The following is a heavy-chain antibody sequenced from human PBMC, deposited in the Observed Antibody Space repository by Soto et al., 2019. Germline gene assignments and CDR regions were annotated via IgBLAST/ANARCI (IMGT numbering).Heavy chain of an antibody. CDR3: AREGGNRYYYYVMAV. J-gene: IGHJ6*02. D-gene: IGHD1-26*01. V-gene: IGHV6-1*01. CDR1: GDSVSSDSAT. CDR2: TYYRSKWYN. Sequence: SQTLSLTCAISGDSVSSDSATWNWIRQSPSGGLEWLGRTYYRSKWYNDYAVSVESRVTIDPDTSKNQFSLQFSFVTPEDTAVYYCAREGGNRYYYYVMAVRGQGITVTVS.